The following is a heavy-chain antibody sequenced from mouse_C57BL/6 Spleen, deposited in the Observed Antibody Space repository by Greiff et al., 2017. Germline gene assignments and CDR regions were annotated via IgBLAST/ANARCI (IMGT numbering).Heavy chain of an antibody. Sequence: EVMLVESGGGLVQPGGSLKLSCAASGFTFSDYGMAWVRQAPRKGPEWVAFISNLAYSIYYADTVTGRFTISRENAKNTLYLEMSSLRSEDTAMYYCARHDQGAMDYWGQGTSVTVSS. V-gene: IGHV5-15*01. CDR1: GFTFSDYG. CDR2: ISNLAYSI. J-gene: IGHJ4*01. CDR3: ARHDQGAMDY.